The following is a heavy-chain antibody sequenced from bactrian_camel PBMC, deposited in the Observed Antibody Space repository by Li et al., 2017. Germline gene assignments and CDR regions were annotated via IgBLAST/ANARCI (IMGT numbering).Heavy chain of an antibody. J-gene: IGHJ6*01. CDR1: GYPYSTFC. CDR2: VGGDGDI. V-gene: IGHV3S57*01. D-gene: IGHD2*01. Sequence: HVQLVESGGESVQVGGSLRLSCTTSGYPYSTFCMGWFRQFPGKEREGIAAVGGDGDITYTESVKGRFTISRDNLKNTLYLHMNRLKPEDTALYYCAAHPGSFCSTSKPISDFKFWGQGTQVTVS. CDR3: AAHPGSFCSTSKPISDFKF.